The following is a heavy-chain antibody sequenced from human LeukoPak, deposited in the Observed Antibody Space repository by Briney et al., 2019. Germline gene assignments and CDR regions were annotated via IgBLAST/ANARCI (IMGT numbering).Heavy chain of an antibody. V-gene: IGHV3-53*01. Sequence: GGSLRLSCAASGFTFSSYWMHWVRQAPGKGLVWVSVFYVGGATYYADSVKGRFTISRDNSENTLYLQMKSLRAEDTAVYYCARGDGYNFFDYWGQGTLVTVSS. CDR2: FYVGGAT. J-gene: IGHJ4*02. CDR3: ARGDGYNFFDY. CDR1: GFTFSSYW. D-gene: IGHD5-24*01.